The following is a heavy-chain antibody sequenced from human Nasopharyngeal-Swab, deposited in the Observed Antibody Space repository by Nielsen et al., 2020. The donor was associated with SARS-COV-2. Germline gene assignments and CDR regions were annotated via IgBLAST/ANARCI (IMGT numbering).Heavy chain of an antibody. CDR3: AREWYYDYVWGSSSGMDV. V-gene: IGHV3-21*01. CDR2: ISSTSRYI. J-gene: IGHJ6*02. D-gene: IGHD3-16*01. Sequence: GESLKISCAASGFTFSSYTVNWVRQAPGKGLEWVSSISSTSRYIYDADSMKGRFTISRDNAKNTLYLQMNSLRAEDTAVYYCAREWYYDYVWGSSSGMDVWGQGTTVTVSS. CDR1: GFTFSSYT.